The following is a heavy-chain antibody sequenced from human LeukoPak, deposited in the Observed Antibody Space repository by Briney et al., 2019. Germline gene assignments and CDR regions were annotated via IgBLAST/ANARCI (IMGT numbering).Heavy chain of an antibody. J-gene: IGHJ6*02. D-gene: IGHD6-13*01. V-gene: IGHV4-39*01. CDR1: GGSISSSSYY. Sequence: PSETLSLTCTVSGGSISSSSYYWGWIRQPPGKGLEWIGSIYYSGSTYYNPSLKSRVTISVDTSKNQFSLKLSSVTAADTAVYYCARGDSSSWYPSTYYYGMDVWGQGTMVTVSS. CDR3: ARGDSSSWYPSTYYYGMDV. CDR2: IYYSGST.